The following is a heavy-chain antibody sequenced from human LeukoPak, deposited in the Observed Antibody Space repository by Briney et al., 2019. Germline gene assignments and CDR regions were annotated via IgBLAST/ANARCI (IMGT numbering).Heavy chain of an antibody. CDR1: GGSFGGYY. V-gene: IGHV4-34*01. CDR3: ASRAYYYDSSGFSPY. D-gene: IGHD3-22*01. CDR2: INHSGST. Sequence: SETLSLTCAVYGGSFGGYYWSWIRQPPGKGLEWIGEINHSGSTNYNPSLKSRVTISVDTSKNQFSLKLSSVTAADTAVYYCASRAYYYDSSGFSPYWGQGTLVTVPS. J-gene: IGHJ4*02.